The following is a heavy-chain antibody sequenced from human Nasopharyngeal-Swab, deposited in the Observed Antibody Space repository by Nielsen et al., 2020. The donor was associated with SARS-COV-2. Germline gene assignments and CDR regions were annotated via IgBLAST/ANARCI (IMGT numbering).Heavy chain of an antibody. Sequence: GGSLRLSCAASGFTFSDPAIHWVRQASGKGLERVGRIRSKGNTYATAYAASVKGRFIIFRDDPTNTAYLQMNSLKTEDTAVYYCTRCGGGCYSGRDYWGQGTLVTVSS. V-gene: IGHV3-73*01. D-gene: IGHD2-15*01. J-gene: IGHJ4*02. CDR1: GFTFSDPA. CDR3: TRCGGGCYSGRDY. CDR2: IRSKGNTYAT.